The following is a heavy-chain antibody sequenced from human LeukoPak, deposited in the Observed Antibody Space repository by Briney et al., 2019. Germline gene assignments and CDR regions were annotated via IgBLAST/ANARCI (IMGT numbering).Heavy chain of an antibody. J-gene: IGHJ6*02. CDR2: INPNSGGT. CDR3: ARVVVPAAIYYYYGMDV. D-gene: IGHD2-2*01. Sequence: GGSVKVSCKASGYTFTGYYMHWVRQAPGQGLEWMGRINPNSGGTNYAQKFQGRVTMTRDTSISTAYMELSRLRSDDTAVYYCARVVVPAAIYYYYGMDVWGQGTTVTVSS. V-gene: IGHV1-2*06. CDR1: GYTFTGYY.